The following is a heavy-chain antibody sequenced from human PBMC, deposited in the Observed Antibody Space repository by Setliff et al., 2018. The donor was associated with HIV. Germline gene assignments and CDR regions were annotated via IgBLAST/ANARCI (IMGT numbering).Heavy chain of an antibody. J-gene: IGHJ3*02. CDR1: GDPISSGGYF. Sequence: PSETLSLTCTVSGDPISSGGYFWTWIRQHPGKGLEWIGHISSSGSTSYKSSLKSRLTISTDTSENQVSLNLNSVTAADTALYYCARGGGVKDAFDIWGQGTPVTVSS. V-gene: IGHV4-31*02. CDR2: ISSSGST. CDR3: ARGGGVKDAFDI. D-gene: IGHD3-16*01.